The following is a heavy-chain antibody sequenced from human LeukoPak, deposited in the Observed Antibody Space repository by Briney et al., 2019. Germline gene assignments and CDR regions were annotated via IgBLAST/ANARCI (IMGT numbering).Heavy chain of an antibody. V-gene: IGHV4-59*11. CDR3: ARSSGGNYDFCSGYYFGVWFDP. CDR2: IYYSGST. Sequence: PSETLSLTCTVSGGSISSHYWSWIRQPPGKGLEWIGYIYYSGSTNYNPSLKSRVTISVDTSKNQFSLKLSSVTAADTAVYYCARSSGGNYDFCSGYYFGVWFDPWGQGTLVTVSS. J-gene: IGHJ5*02. D-gene: IGHD3-3*01. CDR1: GGSISSHY.